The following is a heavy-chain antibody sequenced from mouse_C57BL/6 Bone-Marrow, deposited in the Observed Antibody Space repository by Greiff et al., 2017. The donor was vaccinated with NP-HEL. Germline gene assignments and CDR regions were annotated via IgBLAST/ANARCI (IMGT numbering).Heavy chain of an antibody. V-gene: IGHV5-17*01. CDR2: ISSGSSTI. Sequence: EVKLMESGGGLVKPGGSLKLSCAASGFTFSDYGMHWVRQAPEKGLEWVAYISSGSSTIYYADTVKGRFTISRDNAKNTLFLQMTSLRSEDTAMYYCARWGTGGGFAYWGQGTLVTVSA. D-gene: IGHD3-3*01. CDR1: GFTFSDYG. CDR3: ARWGTGGGFAY. J-gene: IGHJ3*01.